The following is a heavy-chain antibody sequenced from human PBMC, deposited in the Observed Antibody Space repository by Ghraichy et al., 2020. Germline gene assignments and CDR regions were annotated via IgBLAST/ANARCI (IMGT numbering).Heavy chain of an antibody. D-gene: IGHD3-16*01. CDR1: GFDFNRHW. CDR3: VRVEWGGRDYGDY. CDR2: IRYDGGQK. Sequence: GGSLRLSCVASGFDFNRHWMSWVRQAPGKGLEWLANIRYDGGQKYDVDSVRGRFIISRDNGKNSLYLQMNSLRAEDTAVYYCVRVEWGGRDYGDYWGQGALVTVSS. J-gene: IGHJ4*02. V-gene: IGHV3-7*03.